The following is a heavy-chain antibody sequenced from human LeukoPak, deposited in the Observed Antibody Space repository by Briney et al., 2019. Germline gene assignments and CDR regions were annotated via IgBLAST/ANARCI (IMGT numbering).Heavy chain of an antibody. D-gene: IGHD6-19*01. CDR2: ISSSGSTI. CDR3: ARAHRSSGWSHWVDP. J-gene: IGHJ5*02. Sequence: GGSLRLSCVASGFTFSSYEMDWVRQAPGKGLEWISYISSSGSTIYYADSVKGRFTSSRDNAKNSLYLQMNSLRAEDTAVYYCARAHRSSGWSHWVDPWGQGALVIVSS. V-gene: IGHV3-48*03. CDR1: GFTFSSYE.